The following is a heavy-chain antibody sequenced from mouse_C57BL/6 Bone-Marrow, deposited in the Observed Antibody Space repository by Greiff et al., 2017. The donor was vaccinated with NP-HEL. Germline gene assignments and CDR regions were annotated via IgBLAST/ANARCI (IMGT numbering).Heavy chain of an antibody. CDR3: ARVLAFAY. D-gene: IGHD4-1*01. V-gene: IGHV5-4*01. J-gene: IGHJ3*01. CDR2: ISDGGSYT. Sequence: EVQRVESGGGLVKPGGSLKLSCAASGFTFSSYAMSWVRQTPEKRLEWVATISDGGSYTYYPVNVKGRFTISRDNAKNNLYLQMSHLKSEDTAMYYCARVLAFAYWGQGTLVTVSA. CDR1: GFTFSSYA.